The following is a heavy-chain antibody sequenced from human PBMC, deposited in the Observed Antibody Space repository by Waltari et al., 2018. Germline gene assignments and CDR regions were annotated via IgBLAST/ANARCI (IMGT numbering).Heavy chain of an antibody. V-gene: IGHV4-34*01. CDR1: GGSFNGYY. Sequence: QVQLQQWGAGLLRPSETLSLTCAVYGGSFNGYYWNWVRQPPGKGLEWIGEIDYSGFTTYNPSLKSRVTISLDTSKNQFSLSLNSVTAADTAVYYCARVQNWFDPWGQGTLVTVSS. CDR3: ARVQNWFDP. J-gene: IGHJ5*02. CDR2: IDYSGFT.